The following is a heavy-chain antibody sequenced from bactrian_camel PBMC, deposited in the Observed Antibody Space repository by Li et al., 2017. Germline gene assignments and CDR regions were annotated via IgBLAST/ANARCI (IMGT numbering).Heavy chain of an antibody. CDR1: AYSTYC. D-gene: IGHD3*01. Sequence: HVQLVESGGGSVQAGGSLTLSCTNTAYSTYCMGGFRQAPGKEREGVATIGRDGSTSYADSVKGRFTISKDNAKNSLYLQMNSLKPEDSAMYYCALDPYTLWVYGSWGQGTQVTVS. J-gene: IGHJ4*01. CDR2: IGRDGST. CDR3: ALDPYTLWVYGS. V-gene: IGHV3S55*01.